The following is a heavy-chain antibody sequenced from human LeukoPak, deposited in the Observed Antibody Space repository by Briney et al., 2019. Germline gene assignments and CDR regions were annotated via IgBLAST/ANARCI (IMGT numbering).Heavy chain of an antibody. CDR1: GFTFDDYA. CDR3: AKGRALEVVAAFNY. V-gene: IGHV3-23*01. J-gene: IGHJ4*02. Sequence: GRSLRLSCAASGFTFDDYAMHWVRQAPGKGLEWVSGISGSGANTYYADSVKGRFTISRDNSKNTLYLQMNSLRADDTAVYYCAKGRALEVVAAFNYWGQGTVVTVSS. D-gene: IGHD2-15*01. CDR2: ISGSGANT.